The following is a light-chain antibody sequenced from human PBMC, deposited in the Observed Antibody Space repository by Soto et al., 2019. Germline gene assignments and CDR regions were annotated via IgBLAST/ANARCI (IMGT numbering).Light chain of an antibody. CDR2: DAS. J-gene: IGKJ5*01. CDR1: QSVSSY. CDR3: QPRSNWPPIT. Sequence: EIVLTQSPATLSLSPGERATLSCRASQSVSSYLAWYQQKPGQAPRLLIYDASNRATGIPARFSGSGSGTDFTLPISSLEPEDFAVYYCQPRSNWPPITFGQGARLEI. V-gene: IGKV3-11*01.